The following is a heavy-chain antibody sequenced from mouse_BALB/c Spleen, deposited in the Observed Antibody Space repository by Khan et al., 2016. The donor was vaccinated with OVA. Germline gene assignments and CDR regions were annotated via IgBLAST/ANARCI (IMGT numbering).Heavy chain of an antibody. CDR1: GYTFTDFL. J-gene: IGHJ3*01. CDR3: ARAGYGGFAH. Sequence: QVQLQQSGPELVKPGASVKMSCKASGYTFTDFLISWLKQRPGQGLEWIGEIYPGSGYIYYNEKFKGKATLTSDKSSNTAYMQLTSLTSEDSAVYFGARAGYGGFAHWGQGTLVTVSA. CDR2: IYPGSGYI. D-gene: IGHD3-2*02. V-gene: IGHV1-77*01.